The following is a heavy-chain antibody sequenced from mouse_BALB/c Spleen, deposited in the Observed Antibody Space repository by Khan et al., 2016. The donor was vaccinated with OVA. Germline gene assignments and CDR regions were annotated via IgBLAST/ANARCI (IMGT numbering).Heavy chain of an antibody. Sequence: QVQLKQSGPGLVAPSQSLSITCTVSGFSLTSYGVHWVRQPPGKGLEWLGVIWAGGSTNYNSALMSRLSISKDNSKSQVFLKMNSLLTDDTAMYYCARLEDIWGQGTTLTVSS. CDR3: ARLEDI. J-gene: IGHJ2*01. CDR2: IWAGGST. D-gene: IGHD1-3*01. CDR1: GFSLTSYG. V-gene: IGHV2-9*02.